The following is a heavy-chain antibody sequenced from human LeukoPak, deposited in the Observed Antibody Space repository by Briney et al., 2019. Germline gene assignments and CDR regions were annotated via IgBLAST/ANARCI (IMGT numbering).Heavy chain of an antibody. D-gene: IGHD6-13*01. V-gene: IGHV3-23*01. CDR3: AKVSSSWATSGYFDL. J-gene: IGHJ2*01. CDR2: ISGSGGST. Sequence: PGGSLRLSCTASGFTFSSYAMSWVRQAPGKGLEWVSAISGSGGSTYYADSVKGRFTISRDNSKNTLYLQMNSLRAEDTAVYYCAKVSSSWATSGYFDLWGRGTLVTVSS. CDR1: GFTFSSYA.